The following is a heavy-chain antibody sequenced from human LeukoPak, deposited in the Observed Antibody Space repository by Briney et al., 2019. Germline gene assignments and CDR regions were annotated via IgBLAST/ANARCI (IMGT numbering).Heavy chain of an antibody. CDR1: GGTFSSYA. J-gene: IGHJ6*03. CDR2: IIPIFGTA. Sequence: SVKVSCKASGGTFSSYAISWVRQAPGQGLEWMGGIIPIFGTANYAQKFQGRVTITADESASTAYMELSSLRSEDTAVYYCARDAPDPWYYYYYMDVWGKGTTVTVSS. V-gene: IGHV1-69*01. CDR3: ARDAPDPWYYYYYMDV.